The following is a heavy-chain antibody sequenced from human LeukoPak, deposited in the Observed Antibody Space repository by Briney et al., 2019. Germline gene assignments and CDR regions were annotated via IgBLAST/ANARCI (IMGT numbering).Heavy chain of an antibody. CDR3: ARVSSDTAMVTIGDWFDP. Sequence: SETLSLTCTVSGASISSGDYYWSWIRQPPGKGLEWIGYIYYSGSTYHNPSLKSRVIISVDTSKNQFSLKLSSVTAADTAVYYCARVSSDTAMVTIGDWFDPWGQGTLVTVSS. CDR2: IYYSGST. J-gene: IGHJ5*02. V-gene: IGHV4-30-4*08. D-gene: IGHD5-18*01. CDR1: GASISSGDYY.